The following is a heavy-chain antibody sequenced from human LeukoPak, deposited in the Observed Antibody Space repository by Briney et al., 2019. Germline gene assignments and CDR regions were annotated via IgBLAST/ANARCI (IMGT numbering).Heavy chain of an antibody. CDR3: ARVASPVSDYYMDV. Sequence: SETLSLTCAVYGGSFSGYYWSWIRQPPGKGLEWIGEINHSGSTNYNPSLKSRVTISVDTSKNQFSLKLSSMTAADTAVYYCARVASPVSDYYMDVWGKGTTVTVSS. CDR2: INHSGST. D-gene: IGHD6-19*01. CDR1: GGSFSGYY. V-gene: IGHV4-34*01. J-gene: IGHJ6*03.